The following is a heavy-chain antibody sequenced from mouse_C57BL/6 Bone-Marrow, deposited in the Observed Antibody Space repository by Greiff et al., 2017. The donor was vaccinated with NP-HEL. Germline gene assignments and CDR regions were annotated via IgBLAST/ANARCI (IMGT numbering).Heavy chain of an antibody. J-gene: IGHJ2*01. CDR3: ARCYYYGSSLDY. CDR1: GYTFTSYW. D-gene: IGHD1-1*01. Sequence: QVQLKQPGAELVKPGASVKMSCKASGYTFTSYWITWVKQRPGQGLEWIGDIYPGSGSTNYNEKFKSKATLTVDTSSSTAYMQLSSLTSEDSAVYYCARCYYYGSSLDYWGQGTTLTVSS. CDR2: IYPGSGST. V-gene: IGHV1-55*01.